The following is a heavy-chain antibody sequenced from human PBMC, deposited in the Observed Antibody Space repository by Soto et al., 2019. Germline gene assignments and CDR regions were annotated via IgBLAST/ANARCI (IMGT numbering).Heavy chain of an antibody. CDR3: ARDYDSSGYCSFDY. J-gene: IGHJ4*02. V-gene: IGHV1-46*01. D-gene: IGHD3-22*01. CDR1: GFTFSSYS. Sequence: WASLRLSCAASGFTFSSYSMNWVRQAPGQGLEWMGIISPSGGSTSYAQKFQGRVTMTRDKSTSTVYMEPSSLRSEDTAVYYCARDYDSSGYCSFDYWGQGTLVTVSS. CDR2: ISPSGGST.